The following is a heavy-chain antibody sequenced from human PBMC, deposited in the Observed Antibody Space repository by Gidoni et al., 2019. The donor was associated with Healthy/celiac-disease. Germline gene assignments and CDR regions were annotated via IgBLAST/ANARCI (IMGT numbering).Heavy chain of an antibody. D-gene: IGHD3-22*01. CDR3: ARDSYDSSGPVDY. Sequence: RHSCAASGFTFSDYYMSWIRQAPGKGLECVSYISSSSSYTNYADSVKGRFTSPRDNAKNSLYLQMNSLRAEDTALYYCARDSYDSSGPVDYWGQGTLVTVSS. V-gene: IGHV3-11*06. CDR1: GFTFSDYY. CDR2: ISSSSSYT. J-gene: IGHJ4*02.